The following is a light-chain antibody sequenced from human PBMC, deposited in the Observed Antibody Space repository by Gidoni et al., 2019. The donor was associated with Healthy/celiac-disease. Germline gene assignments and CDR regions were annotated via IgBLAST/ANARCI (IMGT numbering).Light chain of an antibody. J-gene: IGLJ3*02. CDR3: GTWDSSLSANWV. CDR1: SSNIGNNY. Sequence: QSVLTQPPSVSAAPGPKVTISCSGSSSNIGNNYVSWYQPLPGTAPKLLIYDNNKRPSGISDRFSGSKSGTSATLGITGLQTGDEADYYCGTWDSSLSANWVFGGGTKLTVL. CDR2: DNN. V-gene: IGLV1-51*01.